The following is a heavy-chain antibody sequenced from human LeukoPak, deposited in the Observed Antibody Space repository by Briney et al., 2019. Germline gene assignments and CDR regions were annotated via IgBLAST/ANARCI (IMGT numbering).Heavy chain of an antibody. V-gene: IGHV3-7*01. D-gene: IGHD6-19*01. CDR2: IKQDGSEK. CDR3: ARDSRGGYSSGWFPDY. J-gene: IGHJ4*02. Sequence: GGSLRLSCAASGFTFSSYWMSWVRQAPGKGLEWVANIKQDGSEKYYVDSVKGRFTISRDNSKNTQYLQMNSLRAEDTAVYYCARDSRGGYSSGWFPDYWGQGTLVTVSS. CDR1: GFTFSSYW.